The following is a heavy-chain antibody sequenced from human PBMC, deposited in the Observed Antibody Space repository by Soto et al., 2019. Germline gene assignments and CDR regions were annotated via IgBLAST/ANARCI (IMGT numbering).Heavy chain of an antibody. V-gene: IGHV3-30*18. CDR2: ISYDGSNK. CDR1: GFTFSSYG. D-gene: IGHD3-10*01. Sequence: GGSLRLSCAASGFTFSSYGMHWVRQAPGKGLEWVAVISYDGSNKYYADSVKGRFTISRDNSKNTLYLQMNSLRAEDTAVYYCAKGRVWFGTPSLYYYYGMDVWGQGTTVTVSS. J-gene: IGHJ6*02. CDR3: AKGRVWFGTPSLYYYYGMDV.